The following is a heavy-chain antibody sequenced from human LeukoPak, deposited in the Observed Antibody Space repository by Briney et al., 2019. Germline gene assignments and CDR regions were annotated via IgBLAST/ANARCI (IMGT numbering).Heavy chain of an antibody. V-gene: IGHV3-30*04. CDR1: GFTFSGYA. Sequence: PGRSLRLSCAASGFTFSGYAMHWVRQAPGKGLEWVAVISNDGSNKYYADSVKGRFTISRDNAKNSLYLQMNSLRAEDTAIYYCTRVGYIDEGIDYWGQGTLVTVSS. CDR2: ISNDGSNK. CDR3: TRVGYIDEGIDY. J-gene: IGHJ4*02. D-gene: IGHD5-24*01.